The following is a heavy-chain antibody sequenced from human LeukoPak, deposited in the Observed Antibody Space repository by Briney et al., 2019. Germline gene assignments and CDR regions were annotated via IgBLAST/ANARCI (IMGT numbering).Heavy chain of an antibody. V-gene: IGHV3-74*01. CDR3: ARGREAYYDFWSGYYTNDAFDI. J-gene: IGHJ3*02. CDR2: INTDGSST. CDR1: GFPFSSYW. Sequence: GGSLSLSCAASGFPFSSYWMHWVRQAPGKGLVWVSRINTDGSSTSYADSVKGRFTISRDNAKNTLYLQMNSLRAEDTAVYYCARGREAYYDFWSGYYTNDAFDIWGQGTMVTVSS. D-gene: IGHD3-3*01.